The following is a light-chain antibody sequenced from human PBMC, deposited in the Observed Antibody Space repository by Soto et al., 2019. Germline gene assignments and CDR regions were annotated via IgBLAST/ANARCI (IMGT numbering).Light chain of an antibody. J-gene: IGKJ1*01. V-gene: IGKV1-5*03. CDR2: KAS. CDR3: QQYNSYSTT. Sequence: DSQMTQSPSSLSASVGERVTMSCRASQSISSWLAWYQQKPGKAPKLLIYKASSLESGVPSRFSGSGSGTEFTLTISSLQPDDFATYYCQQYNSYSTTFGQGTKVDIK. CDR1: QSISSW.